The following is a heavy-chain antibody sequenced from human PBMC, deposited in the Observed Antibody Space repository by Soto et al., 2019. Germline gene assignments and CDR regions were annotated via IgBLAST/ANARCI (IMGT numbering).Heavy chain of an antibody. D-gene: IGHD2-15*01. CDR1: NFSIGNGYY. J-gene: IGHJ4*02. V-gene: IGHV4-38-2*02. Sequence: SETLSLTCTVSNFSIGNGYYWGWIRQPPGKGLEWIATIYHTGHTYYNPSLKSRATISVDSSENRFSLRLRSVTAADTAFYYCARVMVEFSLPTSLDFAFWGQGTLVTVSS. CDR2: IYHTGHT. CDR3: ARVMVEFSLPTSLDFAF.